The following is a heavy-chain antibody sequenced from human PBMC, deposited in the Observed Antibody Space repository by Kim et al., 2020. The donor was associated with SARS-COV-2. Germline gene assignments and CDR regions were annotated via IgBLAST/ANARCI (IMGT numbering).Heavy chain of an antibody. V-gene: IGHV3-23*01. D-gene: IGHD5-12*01. CDR2: GST. Sequence: GSTYYADSVKGRFTISRGNSKNTLYLKMNSLRAEDTAVYYCAKGSGGYKHWGQGTLVPVSS. CDR3: AKGSGGYKH. J-gene: IGHJ4*02.